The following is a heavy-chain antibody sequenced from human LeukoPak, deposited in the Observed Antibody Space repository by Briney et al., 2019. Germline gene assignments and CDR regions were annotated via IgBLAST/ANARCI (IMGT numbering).Heavy chain of an antibody. CDR2: ISYDGSNK. Sequence: GGSLRLSCAASGFTFSSYAMHWVRQAPGKGLEWVAVISYDGSNKYYADSVKGRFTISRDNSKNTLYLQMNSLRAEDTAVYYCARDHRSWYAFDYWGQGTLVTVSS. V-gene: IGHV3-30*04. CDR1: GFTFSSYA. D-gene: IGHD6-13*01. J-gene: IGHJ4*02. CDR3: ARDHRSWYAFDY.